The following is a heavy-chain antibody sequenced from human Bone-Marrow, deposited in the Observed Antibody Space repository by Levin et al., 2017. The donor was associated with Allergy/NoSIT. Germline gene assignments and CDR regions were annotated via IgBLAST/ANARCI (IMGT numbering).Heavy chain of an antibody. CDR1: GFTFSSYG. CDR2: ISYDGSNK. Sequence: LSLTCAASGFTFSSYGMHWVRQAPGKGLQWVAVISYDGSNKYQGDSVKGRFTISRDNSKNTLYLQMNSLRAEDTAVYYCAKDLGNCSGGSCSADYYYYDGMDVWGQGTTVTVSS. V-gene: IGHV3-30*18. CDR3: AKDLGNCSGGSCSADYYYYDGMDV. D-gene: IGHD2-15*01. J-gene: IGHJ6*02.